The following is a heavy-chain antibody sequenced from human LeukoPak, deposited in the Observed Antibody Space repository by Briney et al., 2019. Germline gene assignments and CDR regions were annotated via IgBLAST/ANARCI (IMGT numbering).Heavy chain of an antibody. CDR2: MNHNRSNT. D-gene: IGHD4/OR15-4a*01. J-gene: IGHJ4*02. Sequence: ASVTVSSKASVYTFSSYDSNWVRQATGQGLEWMGWMNHNRSNTRSAQKFQDRISMTRNTSISTAYMELSSLRSEDTAVYYCALTMRTYWGQGTLVTVSS. CDR1: VYTFSSYD. V-gene: IGHV1-8*01. CDR3: ALTMRTY.